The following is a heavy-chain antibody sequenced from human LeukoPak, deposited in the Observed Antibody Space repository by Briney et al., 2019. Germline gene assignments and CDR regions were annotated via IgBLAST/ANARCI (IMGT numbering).Heavy chain of an antibody. J-gene: IGHJ3*02. V-gene: IGHV4-59*01. CDR3: ARALRLWGGNSGIAFDI. CDR1: GGSISSYY. Sequence: PSETLSLTCTVSGGSISSYYWSWIRQPPGKGLEWIGYIYSSRSTNYNHSLKSRVTISEDMSNNRFSLKLSSVTAADTAVYYCARALRLWGGNSGIAFDIWGQGTMVTVSS. CDR2: IYSSRST. D-gene: IGHD4-23*01.